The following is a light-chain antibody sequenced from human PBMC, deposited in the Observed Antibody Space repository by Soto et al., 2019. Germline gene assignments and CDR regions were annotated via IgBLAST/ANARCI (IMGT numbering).Light chain of an antibody. CDR3: QQSHITPHT. CDR1: QRISSY. CDR2: AAF. Sequence: DIQMTQCPSSLSASVGDRVIITCRASQRISSYLNWYQQKPGKAPKLLIYAAFTLQSGVPSRFSGSGSGTDFTLTISSLQPEDFATYYCQQSHITPHTFGQGTKLEIK. V-gene: IGKV1-39*01. J-gene: IGKJ2*01.